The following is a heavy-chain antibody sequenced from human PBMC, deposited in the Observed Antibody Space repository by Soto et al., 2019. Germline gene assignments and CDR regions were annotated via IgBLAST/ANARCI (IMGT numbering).Heavy chain of an antibody. CDR3: ASLGSAATGLYGFDY. D-gene: IGHD2-8*01. CDR1: GFTFSSYS. Sequence: LRLSCAASGFTFSSYSMNWVRQAPGKGLEWVSSISSSSSYIYYADSVKGRFTISRDNAKNSLYLQMNSLRAEDTAVYYCASLGSAATGLYGFDYWGQGTLVTVSS. V-gene: IGHV3-21*01. CDR2: ISSSSSYI. J-gene: IGHJ4*02.